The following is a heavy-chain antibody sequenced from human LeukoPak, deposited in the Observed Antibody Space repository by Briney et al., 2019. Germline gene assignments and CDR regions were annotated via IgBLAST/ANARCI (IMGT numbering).Heavy chain of an antibody. J-gene: IGHJ3*02. CDR2: ISSSSNYI. CDR1: GFIFSTYN. D-gene: IGHD2-15*01. CDR3: TTEVAASAQDAFDI. V-gene: IGHV3-21*01. Sequence: PGGSLRLSCAASGFIFSTYNMNWVRQAPGKGLEWVSSISSSSNYIHYADSVKGRFTISRDNAKNSLYLQMNSLRAEDTEVYYCTTEVAASAQDAFDIWGQGTMVTVSS.